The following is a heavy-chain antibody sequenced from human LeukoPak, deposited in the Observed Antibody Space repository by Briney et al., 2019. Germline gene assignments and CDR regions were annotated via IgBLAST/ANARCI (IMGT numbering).Heavy chain of an antibody. CDR2: IYHSGST. V-gene: IGHV4-4*02. CDR1: GGSISSSNW. D-gene: IGHD5-18*01. Sequence: PSETLSLTCAVSGGSISSSNWWCWVRQPPGKGLEWIGEIYHSGSTNYNPSLKSRVTISVDKSKNQFSLKLSSVTAADTAVYYCASFVGYSYDSFYYYGMDVWGQGTTVTVSS. J-gene: IGHJ6*02. CDR3: ASFVGYSYDSFYYYGMDV.